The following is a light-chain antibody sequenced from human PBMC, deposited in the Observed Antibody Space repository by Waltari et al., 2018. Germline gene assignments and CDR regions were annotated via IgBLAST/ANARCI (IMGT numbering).Light chain of an antibody. CDR1: RSISSY. V-gene: IGKV1-5*03. CDR3: QQYNRYST. CDR2: KAS. J-gene: IGKJ1*01. Sequence: GEIVTCPCRASRSISSYLAWYQQKPGKAPKLLISKASTLGSGVPARFSGSGSGTEFTLTISSLQPDDFATYYCQQYNRYSTFGQGTKVEIK.